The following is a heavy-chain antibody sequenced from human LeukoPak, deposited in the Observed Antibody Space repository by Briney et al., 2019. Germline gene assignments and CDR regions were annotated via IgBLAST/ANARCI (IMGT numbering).Heavy chain of an antibody. CDR2: ISSSSSYI. CDR3: ARPVDNYYYYYYMDV. Sequence: GGSLRLSCAASGFTFRSYSMNWVRQAPGKGLEWVSSISSSSSYIYYADSVKGRFTISRDNAKNSLYLQMNSLRAGDTAVYYCARPVDNYYYYYYMDVWGKGTTVTVSS. V-gene: IGHV3-21*01. J-gene: IGHJ6*03. D-gene: IGHD3-9*01. CDR1: GFTFRSYS.